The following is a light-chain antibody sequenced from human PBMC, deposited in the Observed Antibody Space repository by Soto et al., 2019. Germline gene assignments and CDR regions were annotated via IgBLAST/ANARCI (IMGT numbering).Light chain of an antibody. CDR1: QSVSSN. CDR2: GAS. Sequence: EIVMTQSPATLSVSPGERSTLSCRASQSVSSNLAWYQQKPAQAPRLLIYGASTRATGIPARFSGSGSGTEFTLTISSLQSEDFAVYYCQQYNNWPPCTFGQGTKLEIK. J-gene: IGKJ2*02. CDR3: QQYNNWPPCT. V-gene: IGKV3-15*01.